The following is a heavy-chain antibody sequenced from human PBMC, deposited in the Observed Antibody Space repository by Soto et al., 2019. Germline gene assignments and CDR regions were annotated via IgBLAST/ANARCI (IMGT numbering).Heavy chain of an antibody. D-gene: IGHD3-22*01. CDR3: ARDGYYDSSGYRSDFDY. CDR1: GYTFTSYA. Sequence: GASVKVSCKASGYTFTSYAMLWVRQAPGQRLEWMGWINAGNGNTKYSQKFQGRVTITRDTSASTAYMELRSLRSDDTAVYYCARDGYYDSSGYRSDFDYWGQGTLVTVSS. V-gene: IGHV1-3*01. CDR2: INAGNGNT. J-gene: IGHJ4*02.